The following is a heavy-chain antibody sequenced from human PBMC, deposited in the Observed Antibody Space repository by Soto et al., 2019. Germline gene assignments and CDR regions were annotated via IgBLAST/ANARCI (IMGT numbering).Heavy chain of an antibody. V-gene: IGHV4-39*07. CDR2: FHYGDIT. CDR1: GGTIISVRYC. CDR3: ARDHYVYDILTGYGYYYGMDV. D-gene: IGHD3-9*01. Sequence: SVTMRVTWSVAGGTIISVRYCWGMIKKSPREGLEWIGTFHYGDITHYNPSLESRVTILIDASKNQFSLRVTSVTVADTAVYYCARDHYVYDILTGYGYYYGMDVWGQGTTVTSP. J-gene: IGHJ6*02.